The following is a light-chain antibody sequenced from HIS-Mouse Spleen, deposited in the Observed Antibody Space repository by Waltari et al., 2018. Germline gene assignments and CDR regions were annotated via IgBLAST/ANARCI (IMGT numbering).Light chain of an antibody. CDR2: AAS. V-gene: IGKV1-9*01. CDR1: QGISSY. CDR3: QQLNSYPPT. Sequence: DIQLTQSPSFLSASVGDRVTITCRASQGISSYLAWYQQQPGKAPKLLIYAASTLQSGVPSRFSGSGSGTEFTLTISSLQPEDFATYYCQQLNSYPPTFGQGTKVESK. J-gene: IGKJ1*01.